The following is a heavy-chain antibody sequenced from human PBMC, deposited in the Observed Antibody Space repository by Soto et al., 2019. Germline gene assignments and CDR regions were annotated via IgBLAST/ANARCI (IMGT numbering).Heavy chain of an antibody. CDR1: EGTFNFYT. Sequence: QVQLVQSGAEVKKPGSSVKVSCTASEGTFNFYTINWVRQAPGQGLEWVGRVNPIVGMSTDGQKFQGRGSITADKSTRTACVFLKSLKTEDTAIYYGVVSYGSGRTHFVSWGKGHLVTVSS. D-gene: IGHD3-22*01. J-gene: IGHJ1*01. CDR3: VVSYGSGRTHFVS. CDR2: VNPIVGMS. V-gene: IGHV1-69*02.